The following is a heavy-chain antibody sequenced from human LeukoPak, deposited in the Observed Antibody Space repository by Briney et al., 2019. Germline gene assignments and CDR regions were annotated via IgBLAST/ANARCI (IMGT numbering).Heavy chain of an antibody. J-gene: IGHJ4*02. CDR1: GYTFTSYG. V-gene: IGHV1-18*01. CDR3: ARVARLVYADDY. CDR2: ISAYNGNT. D-gene: IGHD2-8*01. Sequence: GASVKVSCKASGYTFTSYGISWVRQAPGQGLEWMGWISAYNGNTNYAQKLQGRVTMTTDTSTRTAYMEPRSLRSDDTAVYYCARVARLVYADDYWGQGTLVTVSS.